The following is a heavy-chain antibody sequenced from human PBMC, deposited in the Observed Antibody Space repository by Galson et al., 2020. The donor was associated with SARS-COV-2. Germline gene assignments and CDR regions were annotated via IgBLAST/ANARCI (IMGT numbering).Heavy chain of an antibody. Sequence: GESLKISCAASGFSFNNAWMSWVRQAPGKGLEWVGRIRSSTDGGTTDYAAPVKGRFTLSRDDSKNTLYLHMSTLKTEDTAVYYCTTDPAMITYGGAMWDYWGQGTLVTVSS. V-gene: IGHV3-15*01. D-gene: IGHD3-16*01. CDR2: IRSSTDGGTT. J-gene: IGHJ4*02. CDR3: TTDPAMITYGGAMWDY. CDR1: GFSFNNAW.